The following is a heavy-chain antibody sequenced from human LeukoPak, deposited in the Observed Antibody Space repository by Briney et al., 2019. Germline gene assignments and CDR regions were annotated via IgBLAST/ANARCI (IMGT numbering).Heavy chain of an antibody. CDR2: IGHDGGGI. V-gene: IGHV3-23*01. Sequence: GDSLRLSCAASGFTFSASTMYWVRHPPGKGLEWVSIIGHDGGGIHYAASVKGRFSISRDNSKNTLYLQMNSLRAEDTAVYYCARDYSNYVAGPIIWGQGTMVTVSS. CDR1: GFTFSAST. J-gene: IGHJ3*02. D-gene: IGHD4-11*01. CDR3: ARDYSNYVAGPII.